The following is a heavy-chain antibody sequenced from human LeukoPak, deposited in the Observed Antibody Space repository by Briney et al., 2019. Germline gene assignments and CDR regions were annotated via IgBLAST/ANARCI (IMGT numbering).Heavy chain of an antibody. D-gene: IGHD3-22*01. CDR2: INHSGST. V-gene: IGHV4-34*01. Sequence: SETLSLTCAVYGGSFSGYYWSWIRQPPGKGLEWIGEINHSGSTNYNPSLKSRVTISVDTSKNQFSLKLSSVTAADTAVYYCARGRRITMIVVPYRRGFDPWGQGTLVTVSS. CDR3: ARGRRITMIVVPYRRGFDP. J-gene: IGHJ5*02. CDR1: GGSFSGYY.